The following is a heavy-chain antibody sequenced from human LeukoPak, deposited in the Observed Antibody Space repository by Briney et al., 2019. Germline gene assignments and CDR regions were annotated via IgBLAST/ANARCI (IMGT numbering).Heavy chain of an antibody. V-gene: IGHV3-15*01. CDR3: TWHYYDRLDP. CDR2: IKSKGNGGTA. CDR1: GFTFTSAW. Sequence: GGSLRLSCAASGFTFTSAWMSWVRQAPGKGLEWVGRIKSKGNGGTADYAAPVKGRFTISGDDSKNTLYLQMNSLKSEDTAVYYCTWHYYDRLDPWGQGTLVTVSS. D-gene: IGHD3-22*01. J-gene: IGHJ5*02.